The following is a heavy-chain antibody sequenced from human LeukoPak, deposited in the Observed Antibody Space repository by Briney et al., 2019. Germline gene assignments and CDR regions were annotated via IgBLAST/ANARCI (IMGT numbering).Heavy chain of an antibody. D-gene: IGHD2-8*01. CDR1: GFTFSSYS. Sequence: PGGSLRLSCAASGFTFSSYSMNWVRQAPGKGLEWVSYISSGSSTIYYADSVKGRFTISRDNAKNSLYLQMNSLRAEDTAVYYCARAVKNGRGAFDIWGQGTMVTVSS. V-gene: IGHV3-48*04. CDR3: ARAVKNGRGAFDI. CDR2: ISSGSSTI. J-gene: IGHJ3*02.